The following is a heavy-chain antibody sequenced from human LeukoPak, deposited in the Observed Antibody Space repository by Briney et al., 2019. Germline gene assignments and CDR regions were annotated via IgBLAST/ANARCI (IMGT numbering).Heavy chain of an antibody. J-gene: IGHJ5*02. CDR2: IYYSGST. Sequence: SETLSLTCTVSGGSISSYYWSWIRQPPGKGLEWIGYIYYSGSTNYNPSLKSRVTISVDTSKNQFPLKLSSVTAADTAVYYCARDRYYYGSGSFNWFDPWGQGTLVTVSS. CDR3: ARDRYYYGSGSFNWFDP. D-gene: IGHD3-10*01. CDR1: GGSISSYY. V-gene: IGHV4-59*01.